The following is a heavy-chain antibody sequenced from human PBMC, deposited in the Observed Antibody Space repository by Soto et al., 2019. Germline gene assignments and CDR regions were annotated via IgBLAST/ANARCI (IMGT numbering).Heavy chain of an antibody. Sequence: QVQLVESGGGVVQPGRSLRLSCAASGFTFSSYDMHWVRQAPGKGLEWVAVISYDGNIKYYADSVKGRFTISRDNSKNTLYLQMNSLRAEDTAVYYCAKDEVLVVAVARDYYGMDVWGQGTTVTVSS. V-gene: IGHV3-30*18. CDR1: GFTFSSYD. D-gene: IGHD2-15*01. CDR3: AKDEVLVVAVARDYYGMDV. CDR2: ISYDGNIK. J-gene: IGHJ6*02.